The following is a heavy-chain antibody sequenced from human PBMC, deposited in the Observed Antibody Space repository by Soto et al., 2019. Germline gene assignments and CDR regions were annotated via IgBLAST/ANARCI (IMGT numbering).Heavy chain of an antibody. CDR3: ARGGGGWFGDFYYGMDV. J-gene: IGHJ6*02. V-gene: IGHV4-34*01. Sequence: PSETLSLTCAVYGGSFSGYYWSWIRQPPGKGLEWIGEINHSGSTNYNPSLKSRVTISVDTPKNQFSLKLSSVTAADTAVYYCARGGGGWFGDFYYGMDVWGQGTTVTVSS. D-gene: IGHD3-10*01. CDR2: INHSGST. CDR1: GGSFSGYY.